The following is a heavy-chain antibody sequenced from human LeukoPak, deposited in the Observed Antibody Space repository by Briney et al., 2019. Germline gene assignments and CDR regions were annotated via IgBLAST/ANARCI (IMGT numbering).Heavy chain of an antibody. V-gene: IGHV3-23*01. CDR1: GFTFSIYA. D-gene: IGHD3-3*01. CDR2: ISGSSSHT. J-gene: IGHJ4*02. Sequence: WRCLRLSCAASGFTFSIYAMSWVRQAPGKGLEWVSGISGSSSHTMDADSVRGRFTISRDNTRNTLYLHMNSLRAEDTALYYCAKEHDYSNAAPEWGFDSWGQGTLVTVSS. CDR3: AKEHDYSNAAPEWGFDS.